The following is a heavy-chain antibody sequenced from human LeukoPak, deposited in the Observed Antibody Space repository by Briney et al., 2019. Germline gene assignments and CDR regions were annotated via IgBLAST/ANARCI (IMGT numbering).Heavy chain of an antibody. Sequence: SETLSLTCTVSGGSISSYYWGWIRQPPGKGLEWIGSIYHSGSTYYNPSLKSRVTISVDTSKNQFSLKLSSVTAADTAVYYCARAATVTFDYWGQGTLVTVSS. CDR3: ARAATVTFDY. J-gene: IGHJ4*02. V-gene: IGHV4-38-2*02. CDR2: IYHSGST. D-gene: IGHD4-17*01. CDR1: GGSISSYY.